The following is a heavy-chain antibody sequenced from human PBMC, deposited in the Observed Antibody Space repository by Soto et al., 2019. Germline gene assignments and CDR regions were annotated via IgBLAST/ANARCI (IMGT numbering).Heavy chain of an antibody. V-gene: IGHV4-34*01. CDR1: GGSFSGYY. CDR3: ARVGYYDSSGYPNWFDP. Sequence: SETLSLTCAVYGGSFSGYYWSWIRQPPGKGLEWIGEINHSGSTNYNPSLKSRVTISVDTSKNQFSLKLSSVTAADTAVYYCARVGYYDSSGYPNWFDPWGQGTLVTVSS. J-gene: IGHJ5*02. D-gene: IGHD3-22*01. CDR2: INHSGST.